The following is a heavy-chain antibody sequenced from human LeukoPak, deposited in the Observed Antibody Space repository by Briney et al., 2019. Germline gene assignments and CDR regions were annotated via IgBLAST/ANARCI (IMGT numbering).Heavy chain of an antibody. V-gene: IGHV4-39*01. CDR1: GGSINSSSYY. J-gene: IGHJ6*02. Sequence: SETLSLTCTVSGGSINSSSYYWGWIRQPPGKGLEWIGSIYYSGSTYYNPSLKSRVTISVDTSKNQFSLKLSSVTAADTAVYYCGAYIAAAGSAVRPYYYYGMDVWGQGTTVTVSS. D-gene: IGHD6-13*01. CDR2: IYYSGST. CDR3: GAYIAAAGSAVRPYYYYGMDV.